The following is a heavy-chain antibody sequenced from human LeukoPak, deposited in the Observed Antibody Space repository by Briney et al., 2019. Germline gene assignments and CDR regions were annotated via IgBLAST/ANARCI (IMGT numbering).Heavy chain of an antibody. J-gene: IGHJ4*02. CDR2: FDPEDGET. CDR3: ATDLRYYYGSGSYN. CDR1: GYTLTELS. D-gene: IGHD3-10*01. V-gene: IGHV1-24*01. Sequence: ASVKVSCKVSGYTLTELSMHWVRQAPGKGLEWMGGFDPEDGETIYAQKFQGRVTMTEDTSTDTAYMELSSLRSKDTAVYYCATDLRYYYGSGSYNWGQGTLVTVSS.